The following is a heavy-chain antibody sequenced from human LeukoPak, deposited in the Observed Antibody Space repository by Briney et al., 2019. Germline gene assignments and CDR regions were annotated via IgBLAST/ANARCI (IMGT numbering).Heavy chain of an antibody. CDR3: ARDRWFDT. J-gene: IGHJ5*02. CDR1: GGSMSRYY. Sequence: PSETLSLTCTVSGGSMSRYYWSWIRQAAGKAPEWIGRIYSTGSSDYNPSLQSRVTMSVDTSKNQFSLNVSTVTAADTAIYYCARDRWFDTCGQGTLVTVSS. CDR2: IYSTGSS. V-gene: IGHV4-4*07.